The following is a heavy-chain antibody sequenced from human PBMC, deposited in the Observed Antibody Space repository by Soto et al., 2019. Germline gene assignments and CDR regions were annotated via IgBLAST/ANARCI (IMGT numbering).Heavy chain of an antibody. V-gene: IGHV1-2*02. Sequence: ASVKVSCKASGYTFTGYYMHWVRQAPGQGLEWMGWINPNSGGTNYAQKFQGRVTMTRDTSISTAYMELSRLRSDDTAVYYCASSPGIATKNWFDPWGQGTLVTVSS. CDR1: GYTFTGYY. CDR2: INPNSGGT. D-gene: IGHD6-13*01. J-gene: IGHJ5*02. CDR3: ASSPGIATKNWFDP.